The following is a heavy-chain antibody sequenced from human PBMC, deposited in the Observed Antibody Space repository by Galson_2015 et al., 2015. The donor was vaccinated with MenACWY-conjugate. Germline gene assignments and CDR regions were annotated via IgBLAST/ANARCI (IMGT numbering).Heavy chain of an antibody. D-gene: IGHD2-15*01. V-gene: IGHV1-24*01. Sequence: SVKVSCKVSGHSLSDLSMHWVRQAPGRGLEWMGGFDPEDGRTIYAEKFQGRVTTTEDTSTDTVYMEMTSLTSEDTAVYFCAIVRMGYCHGGTCYGVDVWGQGTTVTVSS. J-gene: IGHJ6*02. CDR3: AIVRMGYCHGGTCYGVDV. CDR1: GHSLSDLS. CDR2: FDPEDGRT.